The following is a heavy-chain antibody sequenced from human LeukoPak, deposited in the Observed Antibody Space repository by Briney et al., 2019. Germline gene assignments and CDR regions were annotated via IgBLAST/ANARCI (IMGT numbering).Heavy chain of an antibody. V-gene: IGHV3-15*01. CDR2: IKSKTDGGTT. D-gene: IGHD2-2*01. CDR3: TTDEVNCSSTSCYVIDY. CDR1: GFTLSNTW. J-gene: IGHJ4*02. Sequence: GGYLRLSCAASGFTLSNTWMSWVRQAPGKGLEWVGRIKSKTDGGTTDYAGSVKGRLTISRDDSKTTLYLQMNSLKTEDTAVYYCTTDEVNCSSTSCYVIDYWGQGTLVTVSS.